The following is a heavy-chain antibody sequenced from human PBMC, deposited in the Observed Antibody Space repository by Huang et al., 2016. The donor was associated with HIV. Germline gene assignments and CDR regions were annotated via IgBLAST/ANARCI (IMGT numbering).Heavy chain of an antibody. CDR2: IDPTSGAI. CDR1: GYSFTGHF. J-gene: IGHJ4*02. Sequence: QVQLVQSGAEVKRPGASVKVSCKASGYSFTGHFVNWVRQAPGQGLEVRGRIDPTSGAINWAARFQGRVSMTRDKSIGTAYMELSGLRSDDTAVFFCAREAWASGVAHYFDYWGPGTLVTVSS. V-gene: IGHV1-2*06. CDR3: AREAWASGVAHYFDY. D-gene: IGHD3-10*01.